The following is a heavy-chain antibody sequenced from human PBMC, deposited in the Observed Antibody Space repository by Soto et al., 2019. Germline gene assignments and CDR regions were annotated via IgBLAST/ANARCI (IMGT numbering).Heavy chain of an antibody. Sequence: PGGSLRLSCTTSGFTFGDYALSWVRQAPGKGLEWVGFIRSKAYGGTTEYAASVKGRFTISRDDSKSIAYLQMNSLKTEDTAVYYCTRGGSYPHDAFDIWGQGTMVTV. D-gene: IGHD1-26*01. CDR3: TRGGSYPHDAFDI. J-gene: IGHJ3*02. CDR1: GFTFGDYA. CDR2: IRSKAYGGTT. V-gene: IGHV3-49*04.